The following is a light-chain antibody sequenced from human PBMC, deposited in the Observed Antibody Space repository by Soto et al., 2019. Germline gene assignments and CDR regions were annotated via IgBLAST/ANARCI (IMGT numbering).Light chain of an antibody. V-gene: IGLV2-14*01. CDR1: SSDVGGYNY. CDR3: SSYTSNSTYV. CDR2: EVS. J-gene: IGLJ1*01. Sequence: QSALTQPASVSGSPGQSITISCTGTSSDVGGYNYVSWYQQHPGKAPKLMIYEVSNRPSGVSNRFSGSKSGNTASLTISGLQAEDEADYYRSSYTSNSTYVFGTGTKLTVL.